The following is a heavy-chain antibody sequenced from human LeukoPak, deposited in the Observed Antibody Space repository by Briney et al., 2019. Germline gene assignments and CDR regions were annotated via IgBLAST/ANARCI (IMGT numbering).Heavy chain of an antibody. CDR2: IWYDGSNK. CDR3: ARLGAAAGTGFDY. V-gene: IGHV3-33*01. D-gene: IGHD6-13*01. Sequence: GGYLRLSCAASGFTFSSYGMHWVRQAPGKGLEWGAVIWYDGSNKYYADSVKGRFTISRDNSKNTQYLQMNSLRAEDTAVYYCARLGAAAGTGFDYWGQGTLVTVSS. J-gene: IGHJ4*02. CDR1: GFTFSSYG.